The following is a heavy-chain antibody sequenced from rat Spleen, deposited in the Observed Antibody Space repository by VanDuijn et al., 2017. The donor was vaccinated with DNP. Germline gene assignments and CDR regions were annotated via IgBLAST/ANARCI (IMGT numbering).Heavy chain of an antibody. CDR3: TTGAGSP. CDR1: GFTFSNYG. CDR2: ITNSGGSI. Sequence: EVQLVESGGGFVQPGRSLKLSYAASGFTFSNYGMAWVRQAPTKGLEWVASITNSGGSIYYRDSLKGRITISRDNAKSTLYLQMDSLRSEDTATYYCTTGAGSPWGQGTSVTVSS. J-gene: IGHJ4*01. V-gene: IGHV5-27*01. D-gene: IGHD1-4*01.